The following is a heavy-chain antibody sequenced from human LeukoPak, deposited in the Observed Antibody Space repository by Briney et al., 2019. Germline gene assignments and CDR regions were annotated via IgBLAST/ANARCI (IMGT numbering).Heavy chain of an antibody. D-gene: IGHD5-12*01. CDR1: GGSFSGYY. J-gene: IGHJ4*02. CDR2: INHSGST. Sequence: SETLSLTCAVYGGSFSGYYWSWIRQPPGKGLERIGEINHSGSTKYNPSHKSRVTISVDTYKNKFSLKLSYVTAADTAVYYCARVNSGYIDYWGQGTLVTVSS. CDR3: ARVNSGYIDY. V-gene: IGHV4-34*01.